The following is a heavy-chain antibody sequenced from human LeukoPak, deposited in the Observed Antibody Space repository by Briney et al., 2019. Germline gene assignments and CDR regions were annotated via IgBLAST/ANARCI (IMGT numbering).Heavy chain of an antibody. CDR3: ARPSNEGQWLVGQGVDY. CDR1: GFTFSSYS. CDR2: ISTSSSYI. Sequence: GGSLRLSCAASGFTFSSYSMNWVRQAPGRGLEWVSSISTSSSYIYYADSVKGRFTISRDNDKNSLYLQMNSLRVEDTAVYYCARPSNEGQWLVGQGVDYWGQGTLVTVSS. J-gene: IGHJ4*02. V-gene: IGHV3-21*01. D-gene: IGHD6-19*01.